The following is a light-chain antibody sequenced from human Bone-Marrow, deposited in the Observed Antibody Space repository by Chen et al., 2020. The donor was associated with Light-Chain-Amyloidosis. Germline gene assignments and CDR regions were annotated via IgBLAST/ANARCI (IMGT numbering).Light chain of an antibody. J-gene: IGLJ2*01. CDR1: DLPTKY. Sequence: SYELTQTPSVSVSPGQTARITCSGDDLPTKYAYWYQQKPGQAPVLVIHSDTERPSGIAARFSGSSSGTTATLTISGVQAEDEADYHCQSADSSGTYEVIFGGGTKLTVL. CDR2: SDT. V-gene: IGLV3-25*03. CDR3: QSADSSGTYEVI.